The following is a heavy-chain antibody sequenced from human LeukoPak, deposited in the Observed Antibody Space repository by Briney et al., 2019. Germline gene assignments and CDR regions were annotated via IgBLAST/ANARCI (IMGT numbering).Heavy chain of an antibody. Sequence: GGSLRLFCAASGFPFSSYAMHWLRQAPGKGLEWVAVISYDGSNKYYADSVKGRFTISRDNSKNTPYLQMNSLRAEDTAVYYCARAADGDDDYFDYWGQGTLVTVSS. J-gene: IGHJ4*02. D-gene: IGHD4-17*01. CDR1: GFPFSSYA. V-gene: IGHV3-30-3*01. CDR2: ISYDGSNK. CDR3: ARAADGDDDYFDY.